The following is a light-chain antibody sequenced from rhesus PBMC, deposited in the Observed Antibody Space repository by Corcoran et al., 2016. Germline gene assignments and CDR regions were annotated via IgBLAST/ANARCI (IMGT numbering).Light chain of an antibody. V-gene: IGKV1-25*01. CDR2: YAT. Sequence: DIQMTQSPSSVSASVGDRVTIPCRASQGIRSYLAWYQQKPGKAPKLLIYYATTLQSGVPSRFSGSGSGTEFTLTISSLQPEDFATYYCQQYNSLPPTFGQGTKVELK. CDR3: QQYNSLPPT. CDR1: QGIRSY. J-gene: IGKJ1*01.